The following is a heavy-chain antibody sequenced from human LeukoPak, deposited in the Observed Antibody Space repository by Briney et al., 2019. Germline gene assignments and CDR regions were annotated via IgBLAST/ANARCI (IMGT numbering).Heavy chain of an antibody. V-gene: IGHV4-34*01. CDR3: ARVGYYGSGSYYSAYMDV. J-gene: IGHJ6*03. Sequence: SETLSLTCAVYGGSFSGYYWSWIRQPPGKGLEWIGEINHSGSTNYNPSLKSRVTISVDTSKNHFSLKLSSVTAADTAVYYCARVGYYGSGSYYSAYMDVWGKGTTVTISS. CDR1: GGSFSGYY. CDR2: INHSGST. D-gene: IGHD3-10*01.